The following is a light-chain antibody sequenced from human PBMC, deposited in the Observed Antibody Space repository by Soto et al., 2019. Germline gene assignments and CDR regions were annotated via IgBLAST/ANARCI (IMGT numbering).Light chain of an antibody. J-gene: IGLJ2*01. CDR1: NSNVGSNY. CDR3: GTWDDSLSGPL. CDR2: RNN. V-gene: IGLV1-47*01. Sequence: QSVLTQPLSASGTPGQRVTISCSGDNSNVGSNYVYWYQHLPGTAPKLLMFRNNQRPSGVPDRFSGSKSGTSASLAISGLRSEDEADYYCGTWDDSLSGPLFGGGTQLTVL.